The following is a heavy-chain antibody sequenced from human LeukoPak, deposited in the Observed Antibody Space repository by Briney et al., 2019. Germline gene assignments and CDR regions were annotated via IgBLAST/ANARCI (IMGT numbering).Heavy chain of an antibody. CDR3: ARGDSSSWCTQPDY. J-gene: IGHJ4*02. Sequence: ASVKVSCKASGYTFTGYYMHWVRQAPGQGLEWMGWINPNSGGTNYAQKFQGRVTMTRDTSISTAYMELSRLRSDDTAVYYCARGDSSSWCTQPDYWGQGTLVTVSS. CDR1: GYTFTGYY. CDR2: INPNSGGT. D-gene: IGHD6-13*01. V-gene: IGHV1-2*02.